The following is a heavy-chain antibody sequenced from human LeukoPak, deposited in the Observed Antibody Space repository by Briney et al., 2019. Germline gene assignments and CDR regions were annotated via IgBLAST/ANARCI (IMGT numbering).Heavy chain of an antibody. J-gene: IGHJ4*02. CDR2: ISGSGDST. CDR1: GFTFTYYA. Sequence: GGSLRLSCAASGFTFTYYAMSWVRQAPGKGLEWVSGISGSGDSTYSADSVKGRFTISRDNANNTLYLQMNSLRDEETAVYYCARYVSVWVTTLEYWGQGTLVTVSS. V-gene: IGHV3-23*01. CDR3: ARYVSVWVTTLEY. D-gene: IGHD2-21*02.